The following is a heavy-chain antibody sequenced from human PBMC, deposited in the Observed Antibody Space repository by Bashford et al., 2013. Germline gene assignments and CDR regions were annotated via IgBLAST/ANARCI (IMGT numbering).Heavy chain of an antibody. CDR2: IHSSGNA. Sequence: SETLSLTCTVSGGFISNYNWSWVRQPAGRGLEWIGRIHSSGNANYNPSLRSRVTVSLDTSKRQFSLKLTSMTAADTAVYYCAREDSSDSSNTAIGLTSWGQGTLVTVSS. CDR3: AREDSSDSSNTAIGLTS. CDR1: GGFISNYN. D-gene: IGHD4-11*01. J-gene: IGHJ4*02. V-gene: IGHV4-4*07.